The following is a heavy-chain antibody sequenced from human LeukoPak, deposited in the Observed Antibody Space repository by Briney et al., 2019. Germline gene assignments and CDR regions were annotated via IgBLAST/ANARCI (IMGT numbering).Heavy chain of an antibody. D-gene: IGHD2-8*01. CDR2: ISSTGSHI. J-gene: IGHJ4*02. CDR3: ARDQGVNY. V-gene: IGHV3-21*01. Sequence: GGSLRLSCAASGFIFSSYTMNWVRQAPGKGLEWVSSISSTGSHINYADSVKGRFTISRDNTKNSLYLQMSSLRAEDTAVYYCARDQGVNYWGQGTLVTVSS. CDR1: GFIFSSYT.